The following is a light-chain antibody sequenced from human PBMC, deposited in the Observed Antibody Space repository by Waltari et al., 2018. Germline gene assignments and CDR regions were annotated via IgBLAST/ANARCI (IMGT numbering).Light chain of an antibody. CDR1: NIGSKN. J-gene: IGLJ2*01. CDR2: YDS. CDR3: QVWDSSSDHPV. Sequence: SYDVTQPRSVSVSPGQTASITCGGDNIGSKNVHWYQQKPAQAPVLVIYYDSDRPSGIPERFSGSNSGNTATLTSGGVEAGDEADYYCQVWDSSSDHPVFGGGTRLTVL. V-gene: IGLV3-21*01.